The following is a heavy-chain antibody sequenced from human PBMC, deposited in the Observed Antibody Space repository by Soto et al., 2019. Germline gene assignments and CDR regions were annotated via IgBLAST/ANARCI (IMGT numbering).Heavy chain of an antibody. J-gene: IGHJ4*02. CDR1: GFTFSTYG. V-gene: IGHV3-33*01. CDR2: IWYDGSNK. D-gene: IGHD5-18*01. Sequence: VELVESGGGVVQPGKSLRLSCAASGFTFSTYGMHWVRQAPGKGLEWVAVIWYDGSNKYHGDSLKGRFTISRDNSKKTLYLQMNNRRAEDTAVYYCGSDGALGDTAVVDSWGQGTLVIVSS. CDR3: GSDGALGDTAVVDS.